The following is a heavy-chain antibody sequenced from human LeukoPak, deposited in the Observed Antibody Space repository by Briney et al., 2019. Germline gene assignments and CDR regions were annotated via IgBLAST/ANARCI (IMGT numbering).Heavy chain of an antibody. D-gene: IGHD1-26*01. CDR2: IWYDGSNK. CDR3: AGGRYYGLDF. V-gene: IGHV3-33*03. CDR1: GFTFSSYG. J-gene: IGHJ6*02. Sequence: GSLRLSCAASGFTFSSYGMHWVRQAPGKGLEWVAVIWYDGSNKYYADSVKGRFTISRDNAKNTLFLQMSSLRAEDTAVYYCAGGRYYGLDFWGQGTTVTVSS.